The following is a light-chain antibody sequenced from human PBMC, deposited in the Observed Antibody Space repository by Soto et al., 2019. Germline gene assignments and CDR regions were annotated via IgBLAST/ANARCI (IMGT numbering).Light chain of an antibody. CDR1: QSVSSSY. CDR2: GAS. Sequence: ELVLTQSPGTLSLSPGEKVTLSCRASQSVSSSYLAWYQQKPGQAPRLLIYGASSRATGIPDRFSGSRSGTDFILTITRLEPEDFAVYYCQHYGSSPPITFGQGTRLENK. J-gene: IGKJ5*01. CDR3: QHYGSSPPIT. V-gene: IGKV3-20*01.